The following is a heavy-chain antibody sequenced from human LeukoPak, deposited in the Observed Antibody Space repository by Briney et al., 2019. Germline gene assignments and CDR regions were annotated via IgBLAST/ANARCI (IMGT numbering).Heavy chain of an antibody. V-gene: IGHV1-18*01. Sequence: ASVKVSCKASGYTFTRYGISWVRQTPGQGLEWMGWISGYNGHTNYAQKLQGRVTMTTDTSTSTVYMELRSLRSDDTAVYYCARDYHRLVEDIGSDYWGQGTLVIVSS. CDR3: ARDYHRLVEDIGSDY. J-gene: IGHJ4*02. D-gene: IGHD5-12*01. CDR1: GYTFTRYG. CDR2: ISGYNGHT.